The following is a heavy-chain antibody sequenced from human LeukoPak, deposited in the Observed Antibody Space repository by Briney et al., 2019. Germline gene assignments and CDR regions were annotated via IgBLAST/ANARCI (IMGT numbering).Heavy chain of an antibody. CDR1: GGSVSSYY. D-gene: IGHD1-14*01. J-gene: IGHJ4*02. CDR3: ARHGTISSESYFDY. CDR2: IHNSGRT. Sequence: SETLSLTCSVSGGSVSSYYWSWIRQSPGKGLEWIGYIHNSGRTNYNPSLKSRVTGFVDTSKNQVSLRLSSVTAADTAVYYCARHGTISSESYFDYWGQGALVTVTS. V-gene: IGHV4-59*08.